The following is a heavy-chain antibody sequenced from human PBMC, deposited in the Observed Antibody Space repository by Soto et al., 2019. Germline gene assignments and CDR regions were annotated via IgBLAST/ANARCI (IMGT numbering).Heavy chain of an antibody. CDR2: INESGST. Sequence: QVQLQQWGAGLVKPSETLSLSCAVYGQSFSGHSWAWIRQPPGKGLEWIGEINESGSTYYNPSLNSGVTISTDTSKNQFSLKLSSVSAADTAAYFCARGSGIVALPGELEDVKYDYWGQGTLVNVSS. V-gene: IGHV4-34*01. CDR1: GQSFSGHS. J-gene: IGHJ4*02. D-gene: IGHD1-1*01. CDR3: ARGSGIVALPGELEDVKYDY.